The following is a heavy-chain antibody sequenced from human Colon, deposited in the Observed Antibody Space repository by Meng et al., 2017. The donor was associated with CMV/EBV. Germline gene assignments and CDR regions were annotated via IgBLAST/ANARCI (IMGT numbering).Heavy chain of an antibody. Sequence: QLQLQESGPDLVKPSWTLSLTCTVSGGSISSSSYDWGWIRQPPGKGLEWIGSIYYSGSTYYNPSLKSRVTISVDTSKNQFSLKLSSVTAADTAVYYCARAAAAGEYYFDYWGQGTLVTVSS. V-gene: IGHV4-39*07. D-gene: IGHD6-13*01. J-gene: IGHJ4*02. CDR3: ARAAAAGEYYFDY. CDR2: IYYSGST. CDR1: GGSISSSSYD.